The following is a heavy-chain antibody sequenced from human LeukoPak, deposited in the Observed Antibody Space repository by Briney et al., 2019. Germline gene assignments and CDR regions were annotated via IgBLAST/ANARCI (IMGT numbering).Heavy chain of an antibody. CDR2: ISGSGGST. D-gene: IGHD3-10*01. CDR1: GFTFTSYG. J-gene: IGHJ4*02. V-gene: IGHV3-23*01. CDR3: ARDVLLWFGELSG. Sequence: QPGGTLRLSCAASGFTFTSYGMSWVRQAPGKGLEWVSGISGSGGSTYYADSVKGRFTISRDNSKNTLYLQMSSLRAEDTAVYYCARDVLLWFGELSGWGQGTLVTVSS.